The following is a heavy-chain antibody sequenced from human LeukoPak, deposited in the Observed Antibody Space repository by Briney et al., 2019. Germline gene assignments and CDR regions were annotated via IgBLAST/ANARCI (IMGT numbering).Heavy chain of an antibody. CDR3: ARLLKYNWNSHDAFDI. CDR2: INPNSGGT. J-gene: IGHJ3*02. Sequence: ASVKVSCKASGYTFTGYYMHWVRQAPGQGLEWMGWINPNSGGTNYAQKFQGRVTMTRDTSISTAYMELSRLRSDDTAVYYCARLLKYNWNSHDAFDIWGQGTMVTVSS. D-gene: IGHD1-7*01. V-gene: IGHV1-2*02. CDR1: GYTFTGYY.